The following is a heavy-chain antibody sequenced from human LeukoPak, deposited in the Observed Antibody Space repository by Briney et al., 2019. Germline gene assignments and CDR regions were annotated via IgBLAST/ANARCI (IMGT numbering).Heavy chain of an antibody. J-gene: IGHJ6*03. D-gene: IGHD6-19*01. V-gene: IGHV3-15*01. CDR3: TWINRWPVAGTYYYYMDV. CDR1: GFTFPDAW. Sequence: GGSLRLSCAASGFTFPDAWMSWVRQTPGKGLEWVGRILSKGGGGTTDYAAPVKGRFTISRDDSKNALYLQMNSLKTEDTAVYYCTWINRWPVAGTYYYYMDVWGQGTTVTVSS. CDR2: ILSKGGGGTT.